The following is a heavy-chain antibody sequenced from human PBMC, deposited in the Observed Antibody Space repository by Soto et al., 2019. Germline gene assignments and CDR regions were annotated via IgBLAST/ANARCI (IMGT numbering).Heavy chain of an antibody. V-gene: IGHV3-30*18. D-gene: IGHD3-10*01. J-gene: IGHJ6*02. CDR1: GFTFSSYG. CDR3: AKDAYGSGSYRPGYYYGMDV. CDR2: ISYDGSNK. Sequence: QVQLVESGGGVVQPGRSLRLSCAASGFTFSSYGMHWVRQAPGKGLEWVAVISYDGSNKYYADSVKGRFTISRDNSKNTLYLQMNSLRAEDTAVYYCAKDAYGSGSYRPGYYYGMDVWGQGTTVTVSS.